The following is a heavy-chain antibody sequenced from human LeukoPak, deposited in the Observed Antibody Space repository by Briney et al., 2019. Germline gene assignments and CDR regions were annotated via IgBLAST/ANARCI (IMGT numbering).Heavy chain of an antibody. CDR3: ASIYDSSGYPDNWFDP. CDR2: IYYSGST. CDR1: GGSISSYY. D-gene: IGHD3-22*01. V-gene: IGHV4-59*08. J-gene: IGHJ5*02. Sequence: SETLSLTCTVSGGSISSYYWSWIRQPPGKGLEWIGYIYYSGSTNYNPSLKSRVTISVDTSKNQFSLKLSSVTAADTAVYYCASIYDSSGYPDNWFDPWGQGTLVTVSS.